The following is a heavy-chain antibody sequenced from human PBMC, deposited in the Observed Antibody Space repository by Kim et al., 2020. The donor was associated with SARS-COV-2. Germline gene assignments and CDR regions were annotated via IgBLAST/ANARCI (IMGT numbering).Heavy chain of an antibody. CDR3: ARYLRWSSSDWAFDP. D-gene: IGHD3-22*01. CDR1: GFTFTNYG. V-gene: IGHV1-18*01. J-gene: IGHJ5*02. Sequence: ASVKVSCKASGFTFTNYGIAWVRQAPGQGLEWMGWSNPYNGHTDYAQKLQCRVTMTTDTSTRTAYMELRSLRSDDTAVYYCARYLRWSSSDWAFDPWGQG. CDR2: SNPYNGHT.